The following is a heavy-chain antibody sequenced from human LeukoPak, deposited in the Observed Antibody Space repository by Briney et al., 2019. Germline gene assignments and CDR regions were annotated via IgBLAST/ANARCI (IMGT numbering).Heavy chain of an antibody. CDR1: GFTFSSYG. V-gene: IGHV3-30*18. Sequence: PGRSLRLSCAASGFTFSSYGMHWVRQAPGKGLEWVAVISYDGSNKYYADSVKGRFTISRDNSKNTLYLQMNSLRAEDTAVYYCAKTSSGWPIYYYYGMDVWGQGTTVTVSS. CDR3: AKTSSGWPIYYYYGMDV. D-gene: IGHD6-19*01. CDR2: ISYDGSNK. J-gene: IGHJ6*02.